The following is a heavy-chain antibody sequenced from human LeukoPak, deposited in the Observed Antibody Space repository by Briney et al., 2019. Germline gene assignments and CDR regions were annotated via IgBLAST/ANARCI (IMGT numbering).Heavy chain of an antibody. Sequence: PSETLSLTCTVSGCTISYYYWSWIRQSPGKGLDWIGYIYYSGTTYYNPSTKRRVAISVDTSKNQFSLKLRSVTAADTAVYYCAREDPQTTVPEGMDVWGEGTTVTVSS. CDR3: AREDPQTTVPEGMDV. J-gene: IGHJ6*04. D-gene: IGHD4-17*01. V-gene: IGHV4-59*01. CDR2: IYYSGTT. CDR1: GCTISYYY.